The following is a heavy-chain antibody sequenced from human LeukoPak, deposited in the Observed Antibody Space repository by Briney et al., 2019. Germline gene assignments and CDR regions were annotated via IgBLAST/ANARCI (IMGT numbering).Heavy chain of an antibody. CDR2: ISDSSGST. J-gene: IGHJ4*02. CDR1: GFTFSGYP. CDR3: ANWGGTY. D-gene: IGHD7-27*01. Sequence: GGSLRLSGAASGFTFSGYPMSWVRRAPGKGLEWVSTISDSSGSTHYADSLKGRFTISRDNSKNTLYLQMHSLRAEDSAVYYCANWGGTYWGQGTLVTVSS. V-gene: IGHV3-23*01.